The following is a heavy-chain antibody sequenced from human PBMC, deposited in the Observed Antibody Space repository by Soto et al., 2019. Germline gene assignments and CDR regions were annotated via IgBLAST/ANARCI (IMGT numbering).Heavy chain of an antibody. CDR3: ARPRTTATTKGYDY. D-gene: IGHD1-1*01. V-gene: IGHV1-2*02. CDR1: GYTFTAYY. CDR2: INPNSGGT. J-gene: IGHJ4*02. Sequence: QVQLVQSGAEVKKPGASVKVSCKASGYTFTAYYMHWLRQAPGQGLEWMGWINPNSGGTNYAQRFQGRVSITADESTGTGYMELSSLKSEDTAVYYCARPRTTATTKGYDYWGQGTLVTVSS.